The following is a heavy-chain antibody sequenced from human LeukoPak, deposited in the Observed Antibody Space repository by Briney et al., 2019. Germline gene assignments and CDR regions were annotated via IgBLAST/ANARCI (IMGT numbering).Heavy chain of an antibody. CDR3: ASMVVAATKRAGYFDY. D-gene: IGHD2-15*01. J-gene: IGHJ4*02. V-gene: IGHV1-69*05. Sequence: SVKVSCKASGGTFSSYAISWVRQAPGQGLEWMGGIIPIFGTANYAQKFQGRVTITTDESTSTAYMELSSLRSEDTAVYYFASMVVAATKRAGYFDYWGQGTLVTVSS. CDR1: GGTFSSYA. CDR2: IIPIFGTA.